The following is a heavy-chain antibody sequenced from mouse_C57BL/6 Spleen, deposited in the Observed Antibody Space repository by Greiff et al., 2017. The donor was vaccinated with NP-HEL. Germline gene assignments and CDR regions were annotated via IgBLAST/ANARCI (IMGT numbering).Heavy chain of an antibody. Sequence: QVQLQQPGAELVKPGASVKLSCKASGYTFTSYWMHWVKQRPGQGLEWIGMIHPNSGSTNYNEKFKSKATLTVDKSSSTAYMQLSSLTSEDSAVYDCARGSSYVEYFDYWGQGTTLTVSS. CDR2: IHPNSGST. V-gene: IGHV1-64*01. J-gene: IGHJ2*01. CDR1: GYTFTSYW. CDR3: ARGSSYVEYFDY. D-gene: IGHD1-1*01.